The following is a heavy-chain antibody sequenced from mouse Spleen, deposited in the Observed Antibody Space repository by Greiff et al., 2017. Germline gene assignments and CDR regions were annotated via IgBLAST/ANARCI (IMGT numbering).Heavy chain of an antibody. J-gene: IGHJ1*01. CDR3: ARLELRRRWYFDV. D-gene: IGHD2-12*01. CDR1: GFTFSSYG. Sequence: EVQVVESGGGLVKPGGSLKLSCAASGFTFSSYGMSWVRQTPEKRLEWVATISGGGSYTYYPDSVKGRFTISRDNAKNNLYLQMSSLRSEDTALYYCARLELRRRWYFDVWGAGTTVTVSS. CDR2: ISGGGSYT. V-gene: IGHV5-9-2*01.